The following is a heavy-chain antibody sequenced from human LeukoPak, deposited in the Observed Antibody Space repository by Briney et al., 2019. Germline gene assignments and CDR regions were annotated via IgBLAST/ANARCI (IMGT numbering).Heavy chain of an antibody. V-gene: IGHV1-2*02. J-gene: IGHJ4*02. CDR3: ARDQYCSGSSCYPYFQH. D-gene: IGHD2-2*01. CDR1: GYTSNAYY. Sequence: GASVKVSCKASGYTSNAYYMHWVRQAPGQGLEWMGWINPDSGGTNYAQKFQGRVTMTKDTSIITAYLELSRLRSDDTAVYYCARDQYCSGSSCYPYFQHWGQGTLVTVSS. CDR2: INPDSGGT.